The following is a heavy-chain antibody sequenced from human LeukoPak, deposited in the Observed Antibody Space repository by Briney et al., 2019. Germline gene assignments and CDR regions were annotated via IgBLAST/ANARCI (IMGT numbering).Heavy chain of an antibody. CDR2: ISGSGGST. Sequence: AGGSLRLSCAASGFTFSSYAMSWVRQAPGKGLERVSAISGSGGSTYYADSVKGRFTISRDNSKNTLYLQMYSLRAEDTAVYYCAKEGRVAVTGLHFDYWGQGTLVTASS. CDR1: GFTFSSYA. CDR3: AKEGRVAVTGLHFDY. D-gene: IGHD6-19*01. V-gene: IGHV3-23*01. J-gene: IGHJ4*02.